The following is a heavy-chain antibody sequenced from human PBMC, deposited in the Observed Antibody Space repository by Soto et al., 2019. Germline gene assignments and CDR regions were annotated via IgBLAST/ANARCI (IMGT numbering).Heavy chain of an antibody. J-gene: IGHJ3*02. CDR1: GGSISSYY. V-gene: IGHV4-59*08. Sequence: QVQLQESGPGLVKPSETLSLTCTVSGGSISSYYWSWIRQPPGKGLEWIGYIYYSGSTNYNPSLKSRVTLPIDTAKNQFSLKLSSVTAADTAVYYCARRAEEYCSGGSCYEVDAFDIWGQGTMVTVSS. CDR2: IYYSGST. D-gene: IGHD2-15*01. CDR3: ARRAEEYCSGGSCYEVDAFDI.